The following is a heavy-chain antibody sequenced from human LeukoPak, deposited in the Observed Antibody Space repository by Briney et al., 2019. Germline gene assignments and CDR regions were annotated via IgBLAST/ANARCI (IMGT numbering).Heavy chain of an antibody. V-gene: IGHV3-7*01. D-gene: IGHD3-16*01. CDR1: GFTFSSYW. CDR2: IKEDGGEK. Sequence: GGSLRLSWVASGFTFSSYWISWVRQAPGKGLEWVAKIKEDGGEKYYVDSVKGRFTLSRDNAKNSLYLKMSSLGAEDTAVYYCAKEKLDYVWGSYGPGAFDIWGQGTVVTVSS. J-gene: IGHJ3*02. CDR3: AKEKLDYVWGSYGPGAFDI.